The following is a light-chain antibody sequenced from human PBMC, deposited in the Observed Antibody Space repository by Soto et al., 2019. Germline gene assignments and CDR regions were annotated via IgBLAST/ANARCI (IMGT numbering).Light chain of an antibody. CDR2: DAS. CDR3: QQRSNGPPVIT. Sequence: EIVLTQSPATLSLSPGERATLSCRASQTFSSHLAWYQQKPGQAPRLLIYDASKRGTGIPARFSGRGSGKDFTLTISSQEPEDFAVYYCQQRSNGPPVITFGKGTRLEIK. V-gene: IGKV3-11*01. CDR1: QTFSSH. J-gene: IGKJ5*01.